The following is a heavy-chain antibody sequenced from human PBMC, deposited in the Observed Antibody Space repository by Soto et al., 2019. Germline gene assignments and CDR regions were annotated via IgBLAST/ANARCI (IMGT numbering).Heavy chain of an antibody. CDR3: AKSKSVTMVRGVNWYFDL. CDR2: ISGSGDGT. D-gene: IGHD3-10*01. Sequence: EVQLLASGGDLVQPGGSLRLSCAGSGFTFNTFAMAWVRQGPGKGLEWVSGISGSGDGTYYAESVKGRFTISRDNSKNTAYLQMSSLSVEDTAVYYCAKSKSVTMVRGVNWYFDLWGRGTLVSVSS. V-gene: IGHV3-23*01. J-gene: IGHJ2*01. CDR1: GFTFNTFA.